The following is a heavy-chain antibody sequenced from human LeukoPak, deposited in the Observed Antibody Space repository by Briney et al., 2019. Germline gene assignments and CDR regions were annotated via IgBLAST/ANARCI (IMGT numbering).Heavy chain of an antibody. CDR2: ISRDGKRQ. J-gene: IGHJ4*02. CDR3: ATDREGDPSCYYLV. Sequence: GGSLRLSCATSGFIFNNYDPHWVRQAPGKGLEWLATISRDGKRQFYTDSVKGRFTISRDDSRNTLFLQMNSLRVEDSAVYYCATDREGDPSCYYLVGGQGTLITVSS. CDR1: GFIFNNYD. V-gene: IGHV3-30*03. D-gene: IGHD3-22*01.